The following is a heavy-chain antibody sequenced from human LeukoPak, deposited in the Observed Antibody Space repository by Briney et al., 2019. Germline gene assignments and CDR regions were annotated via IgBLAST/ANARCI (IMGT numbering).Heavy chain of an antibody. Sequence: RSGGSLRLSCAASGLSFSGSAMHWVRQASGRGLEWLGRIRSKANSYVTAYAASVNGRFIISRDDSRNTAYLQMNSLQTEDTAVYYCTRHSDKYCSGAGCYVYNFYGMDVWGQGTTVTVSS. CDR1: GLSFSGSA. D-gene: IGHD2-15*01. V-gene: IGHV3-73*01. CDR3: TRHSDKYCSGAGCYVYNFYGMDV. J-gene: IGHJ6*02. CDR2: IRSKANSYVT.